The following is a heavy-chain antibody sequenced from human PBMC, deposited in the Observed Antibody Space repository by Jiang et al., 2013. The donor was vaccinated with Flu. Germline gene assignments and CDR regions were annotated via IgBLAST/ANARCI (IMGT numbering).Heavy chain of an antibody. V-gene: IGHV1-3*01. CDR3: ARAPAVYYKSTGFFPYYFDF. J-gene: IGHJ4*02. D-gene: IGHD2-8*01. Sequence: KPGASVTVSCKASGYTFTSYFMHWVRQAPGQRLEWMGWINAGNGGTTYSQNFQGRVTITRDSSASTAYMELSSLRSEDTAVFYCARAPAVYYKSTGFFPYYFDFWGQGTLVTVSS. CDR1: GYTFTSYF. CDR2: INAGNGGT.